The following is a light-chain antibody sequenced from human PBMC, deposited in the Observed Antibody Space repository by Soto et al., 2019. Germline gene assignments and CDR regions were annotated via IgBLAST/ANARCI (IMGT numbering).Light chain of an antibody. CDR3: QQLNAYPLT. Sequence: EIVLTQSPGTLSLSPGERATLSCRASQSVSSYYLAWYQQKPGQAPRLLIYAASSRATGIPDRFSGGGSGTDFTLTISRLEPEDFAVYYCQQLNAYPLTFGGGTRVEIK. CDR1: QSVSSYY. CDR2: AAS. J-gene: IGKJ4*01. V-gene: IGKV3-20*01.